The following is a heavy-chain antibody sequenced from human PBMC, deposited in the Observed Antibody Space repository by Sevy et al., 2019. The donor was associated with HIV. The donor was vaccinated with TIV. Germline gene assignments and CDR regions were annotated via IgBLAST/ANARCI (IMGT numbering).Heavy chain of an antibody. CDR1: GFTFSDHY. V-gene: IGHV3-72*01. D-gene: IGHD6-13*01. Sequence: GGSLRLSCVASGFTFSDHYMEWVRQAPGKGLEWVGRSRNKADGYTTEYAASVKGRFTISRDESKNSLYVQMNSLKTEDTVVYYCVTHAGMAAAGRVFDYWGQGTLVTVSS. CDR2: SRNKADGYTT. CDR3: VTHAGMAAAGRVFDY. J-gene: IGHJ4*02.